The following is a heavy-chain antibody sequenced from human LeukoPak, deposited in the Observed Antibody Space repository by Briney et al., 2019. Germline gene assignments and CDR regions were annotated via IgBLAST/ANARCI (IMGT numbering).Heavy chain of an antibody. CDR3: AKTPSLAVAGNRYFQH. J-gene: IGHJ1*01. V-gene: IGHV3-30*02. CDR1: GFTFSSYG. D-gene: IGHD6-19*01. CDR2: IRYDGSNK. Sequence: GGSLRLSCAASGFTFSSYGMHWVRQAPGKGLEWVAFIRYDGSNKYYADSVKGRFTISRDNSKNTLYLQMNSLRVEDTAVYYCAKTPSLAVAGNRYFQHWGQGTLVTVSS.